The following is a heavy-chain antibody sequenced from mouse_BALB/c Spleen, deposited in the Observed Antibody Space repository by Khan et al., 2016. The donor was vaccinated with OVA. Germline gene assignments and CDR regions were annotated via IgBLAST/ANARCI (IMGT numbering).Heavy chain of an antibody. CDR2: IKPNNGGT. V-gene: IGHV1S81*02. Sequence: VQLQQSGAELVKPGASVKLSCKASGYTFSSYYMYWVKQRPGQGLEWMGEIKPNNGGTNFNEKFKSKATLTVDKSSSTAYMQLSSLTSEDSAVYYYTSSGYGSFAYWGQGTLVTVSA. J-gene: IGHJ3*01. D-gene: IGHD2-2*01. CDR1: GYTFSSYY. CDR3: TSSGYGSFAY.